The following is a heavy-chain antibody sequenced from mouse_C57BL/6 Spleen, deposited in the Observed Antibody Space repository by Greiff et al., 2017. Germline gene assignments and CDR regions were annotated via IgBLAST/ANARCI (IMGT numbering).Heavy chain of an antibody. Sequence: VQLQQSGPELVKPGASVKISCKASGYTFTDYYMNWVKQSHGKSLEWIGDINPNNGGTSHNQKFKGKATLTVDKSSSTAYMELRSLTSEDSAVYYCARKGDGYFAYWGQGTLVTVSA. J-gene: IGHJ3*01. V-gene: IGHV1-26*01. D-gene: IGHD2-3*01. CDR3: ARKGDGYFAY. CDR1: GYTFTDYY. CDR2: INPNNGGT.